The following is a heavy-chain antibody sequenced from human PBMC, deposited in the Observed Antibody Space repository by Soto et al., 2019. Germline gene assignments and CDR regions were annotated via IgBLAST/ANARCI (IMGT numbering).Heavy chain of an antibody. D-gene: IGHD6-13*01. CDR2: IYPGDSDT. J-gene: IGHJ6*02. V-gene: IGHV5-51*01. Sequence: PGEALKSSGKGCGYSFTSYWIGWVRQMPGKGLECMGIIYPGDSDTRYSPSFQGQVTISADKSISTAYLQWSSLKASDTAMYYCARTAAAGKYYYGMDVWGQGTTVTVSS. CDR3: ARTAAAGKYYYGMDV. CDR1: GYSFTSYW.